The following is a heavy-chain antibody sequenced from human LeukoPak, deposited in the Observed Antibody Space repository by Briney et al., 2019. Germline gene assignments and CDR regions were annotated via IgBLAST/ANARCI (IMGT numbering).Heavy chain of an antibody. CDR1: GFTFSSYW. D-gene: IGHD3-10*01. V-gene: IGHV3-74*01. CDR2: IYSDGSST. Sequence: GGSLRLSCAASGFTFSSYWMHWVRQVPGKGLVWVSRIYSDGSSTSYADSVKGRFTISRDNAKNTLYLQMNSLRAEDTAVYYCAREYRDYYGSGNYFDYWGQGTLVTVSS. CDR3: AREYRDYYGSGNYFDY. J-gene: IGHJ4*02.